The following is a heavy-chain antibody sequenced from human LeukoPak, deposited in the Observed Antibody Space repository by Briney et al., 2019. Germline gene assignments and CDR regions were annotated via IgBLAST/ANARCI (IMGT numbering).Heavy chain of an antibody. CDR3: VKGLHMLDY. Sequence: GGSLRLSCAASGFIFRDYAMTWVCQTPGKGPEWVSTITYIGSFYADSVKGRFSISRDDSKNTLYLQMNNLRADDSAVYFCVKGLHMLDYWGQGTLVTVSS. V-gene: IGHV3-23*01. J-gene: IGHJ4*02. D-gene: IGHD3-16*01. CDR2: ITYIGS. CDR1: GFIFRDYA.